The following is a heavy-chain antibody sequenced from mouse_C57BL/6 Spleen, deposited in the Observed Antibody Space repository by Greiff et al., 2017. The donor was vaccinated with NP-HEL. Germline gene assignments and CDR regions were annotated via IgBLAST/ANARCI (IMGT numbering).Heavy chain of an antibody. CDR2: ISSGSSTI. D-gene: IGHD1-1*01. J-gene: IGHJ4*01. Sequence: EVQLVESGGGLVKPGGSLKLSCAASGFTFSDYGMHWVRQAPEQGLEWVAYISSGSSTIYYADTVKGRFTISRDNAKNTLFLQMTSLRSEDTAMYYCASPHYYGSSPYALDYWGQGTSVTVSS. V-gene: IGHV5-17*01. CDR1: GFTFSDYG. CDR3: ASPHYYGSSPYALDY.